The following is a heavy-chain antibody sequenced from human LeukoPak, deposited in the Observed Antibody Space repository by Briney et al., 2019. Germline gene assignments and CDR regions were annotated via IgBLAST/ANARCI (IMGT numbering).Heavy chain of an antibody. CDR2: ISAYNGNT. D-gene: IGHD3-9*01. Sequence: ASVKVSCTASGYTFTSYGISWVRQAPGQGLEWMGWISAYNGNTNYAQKLQGRVTMTTDTSTSTAYMELRSLRSDDTAVYYCARVGGTYYDILTGYYRSPNWFDPWGQGTLVTVSS. V-gene: IGHV1-18*01. CDR1: GYTFTSYG. J-gene: IGHJ5*02. CDR3: ARVGGTYYDILTGYYRSPNWFDP.